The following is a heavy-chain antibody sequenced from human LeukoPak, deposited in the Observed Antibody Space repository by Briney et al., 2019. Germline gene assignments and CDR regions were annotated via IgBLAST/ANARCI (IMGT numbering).Heavy chain of an antibody. J-gene: IGHJ4*02. CDR1: GGTFSSYT. D-gene: IGHD3-22*01. Sequence: SVKVSCKASGGTFSSYTISWVRQAPGQGLEWMGRIIPILGIANYAQKFQGRVTITADKSTSTAYMELSSLRSEVTAVYYCARSYYYDSSGRDYWGQGTLVTVSS. V-gene: IGHV1-69*02. CDR3: ARSYYYDSSGRDY. CDR2: IIPILGIA.